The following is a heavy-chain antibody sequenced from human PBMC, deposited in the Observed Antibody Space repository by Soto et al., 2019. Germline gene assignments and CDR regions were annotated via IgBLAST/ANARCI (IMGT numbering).Heavy chain of an antibody. J-gene: IGHJ5*02. CDR2: IYYSGST. D-gene: IGHD3-3*01. CDR3: ARVYFDFWSAYFAWFDP. Sequence: PSETLSLTCTVSGGSISSCDYYWSWIRQPPGKGLEWIGYIYYSGSTYYNPSLKSRVTISVDTSKNQFSLKLSSVTAADTAVYYCARVYFDFWSAYFAWFDPWGQGTLVTVSS. CDR1: GGSISSCDYY. V-gene: IGHV4-30-4*01.